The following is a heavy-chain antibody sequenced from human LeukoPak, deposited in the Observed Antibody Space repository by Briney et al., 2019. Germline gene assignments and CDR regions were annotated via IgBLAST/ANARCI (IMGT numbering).Heavy chain of an antibody. CDR2: ISPSSGGT. J-gene: IGHJ4*02. V-gene: IGHV1-46*01. Sequence: ASVKLSCKASGYTFISYYMHWVRQTPGQGPEWMGMISPSSGGTGCAQNFQGRVTMTRDTSTTTVYMELTSLRSEDTAVYYCARRSYGWFGELWDYWGQGTLVTVSS. CDR1: GYTFISYY. CDR3: ARRSYGWFGELWDY. D-gene: IGHD3-10*01.